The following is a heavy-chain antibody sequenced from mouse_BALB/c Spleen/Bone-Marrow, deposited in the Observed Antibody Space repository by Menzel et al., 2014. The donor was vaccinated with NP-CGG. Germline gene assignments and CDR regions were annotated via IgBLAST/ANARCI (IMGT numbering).Heavy chain of an antibody. CDR2: IYPGDFNT. V-gene: IGHV1S56*01. J-gene: IGHJ4*01. D-gene: IGHD2-4*01. CDR3: ARKSQRAYDSMNY. Sequence: LAESGPELGKPGASVRISCKASGYTFTSYYIHWVKQRPGQGLDWIGWIYPGDFNTKYNEKFKGKATLTADKSSSTAYMQLSSLTSEDSAVYFCARKSQRAYDSMNYWGPGTSVTVSS. CDR1: GYTFTSYY.